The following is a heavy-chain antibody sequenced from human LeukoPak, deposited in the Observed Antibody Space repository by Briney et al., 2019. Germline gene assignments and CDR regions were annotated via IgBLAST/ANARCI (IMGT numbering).Heavy chain of an antibody. CDR3: ARAWQLGTFDY. CDR1: GGSISSYY. CDR2: IYYSGST. Sequence: KPSATLSLTCTVSGGSISSYYWSWIRQPPGKGLEWIGYIYYSGSTNYNPSLKSRVTISVDTSKNQFSLKLSSVTAADTAVYYCARAWQLGTFDYWGQGTLVTVSS. V-gene: IGHV4-59*01. J-gene: IGHJ4*02. D-gene: IGHD6-13*01.